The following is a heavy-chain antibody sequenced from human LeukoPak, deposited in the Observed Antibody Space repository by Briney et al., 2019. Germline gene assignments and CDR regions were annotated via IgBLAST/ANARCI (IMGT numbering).Heavy chain of an antibody. V-gene: IGHV4-61*02. CDR3: AREGRTDYDILTGYYTPLYYFDY. CDR2: IYTSGST. Sequence: ASETLSLTCTVSGGSISSSSYYWGWIRQPAGKGLEWIGRIYTSGSTNYNPSLKSRVTISVDTSKNQFSLKLSSVTAADTAVYYCAREGRTDYDILTGYYTPLYYFDYWGQGTLVTVSS. CDR1: GGSISSSSYY. D-gene: IGHD3-9*01. J-gene: IGHJ4*02.